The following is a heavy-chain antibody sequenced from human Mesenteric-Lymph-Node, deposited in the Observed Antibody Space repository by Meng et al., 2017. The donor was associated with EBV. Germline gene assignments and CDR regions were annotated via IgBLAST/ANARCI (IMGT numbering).Heavy chain of an antibody. D-gene: IGHD6-19*01. V-gene: IGHV4-39*07. CDR2: IYYGGRT. J-gene: IGHJ4*02. Sequence: QVQLQESGPGLVKPSVTLSLTGTVSGGSISGSRYYWGWIRQPPGKGLEWIGYIYYGGRTYYNPSLKSRVTISVDTSKNQFSLNLDSMTAADTAVYYCAREGSSGWGIQGFFDYWGQGTLVTVSS. CDR1: GGSISGSRYY. CDR3: AREGSSGWGIQGFFDY.